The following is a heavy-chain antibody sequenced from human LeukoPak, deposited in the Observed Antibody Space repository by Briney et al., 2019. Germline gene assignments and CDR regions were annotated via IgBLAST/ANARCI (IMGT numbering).Heavy chain of an antibody. D-gene: IGHD1-26*01. Sequence: TGGSLRLSCAASGFTFDDYAMHWVRQAPGEGLEWVSGIRWNSAGIGYADSVKGRFPISRDNAKNSLYLQMNSLRPEDTALYYCARGGWELLSAFDYWGQGTLVTVSS. CDR2: IRWNSAGI. CDR3: ARGGWELLSAFDY. V-gene: IGHV3-9*01. CDR1: GFTFDDYA. J-gene: IGHJ4*02.